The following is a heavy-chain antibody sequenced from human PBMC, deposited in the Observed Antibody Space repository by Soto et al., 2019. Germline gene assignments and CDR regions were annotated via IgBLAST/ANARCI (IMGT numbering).Heavy chain of an antibody. CDR2: ISDPGTST. CDR3: AKSLVTPSDAFDL. D-gene: IGHD2-21*02. Sequence: GGALRLSSAASGFTFGNYAMNWFRQAPGKGLEWISSISDPGTSTYYANSVKGRFSMSRDNSKNTLFLQMNRLRADDTAVYFCAKSLVTPSDAFDLWGRGTLVTVSS. CDR1: GFTFGNYA. J-gene: IGHJ3*01. V-gene: IGHV3-23*01.